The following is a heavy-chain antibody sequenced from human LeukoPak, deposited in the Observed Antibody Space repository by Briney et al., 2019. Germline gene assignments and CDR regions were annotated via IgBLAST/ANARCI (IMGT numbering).Heavy chain of an antibody. V-gene: IGHV1-24*01. CDR3: ATDRGYCSSTSCDYYYYYYGMDV. CDR2: FDPEDGET. J-gene: IGHJ6*02. D-gene: IGHD2-2*01. CDR1: GYTLTELS. Sequence: GASVRVSCKVSGYTLTELSMHWVRQAPGKGLEWMGGFDPEDGETIYAQKFQGRVTMTEDTSTDTAYMELSSLRSGDTAVYYCATDRGYCSSTSCDYYYYYYGMDVWGQGTTVTVSS.